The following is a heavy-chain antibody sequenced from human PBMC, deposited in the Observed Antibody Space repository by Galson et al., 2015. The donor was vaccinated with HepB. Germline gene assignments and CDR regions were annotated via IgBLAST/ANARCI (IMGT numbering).Heavy chain of an antibody. CDR3: AREVWGSYRYTNGMDV. CDR2: TYYRSKWYN. J-gene: IGHJ6*02. Sequence: CAISGDSVSSNSAAWNWIRQSPSRGLEWLGRTYYRSKWYNDYAVTVKSRITINPDTSKNQFSLQLNSVTPEDTAVYYCAREVWGSYRYTNGMDVWGQGTTVTVSS. D-gene: IGHD3-16*02. V-gene: IGHV6-1*01. CDR1: GDSVSSNSAA.